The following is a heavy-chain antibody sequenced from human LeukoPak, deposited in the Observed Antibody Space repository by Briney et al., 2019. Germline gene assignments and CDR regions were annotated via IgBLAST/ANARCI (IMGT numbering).Heavy chain of an antibody. J-gene: IGHJ4*02. CDR2: ITGSGDSA. CDR3: ARRTSYYFPY. V-gene: IGHV3-23*01. Sequence: GGSLRLYCAASGFTFSSYAMSWVRQAPGKGLEWVSTITGSGDSADYADSVKGRFTISRDNAKNTLYLQVNSLRVEDTAVYYCARRTSYYFPYWGQGTLVTVSS. CDR1: GFTFSSYA.